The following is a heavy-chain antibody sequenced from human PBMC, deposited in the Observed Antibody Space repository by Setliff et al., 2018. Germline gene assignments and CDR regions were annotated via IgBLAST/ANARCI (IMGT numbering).Heavy chain of an antibody. Sequence: GASVKVSCKASGGSFSNFAISWVRQAPGQGLEWVGGIIPGLEKTNYGKKFQDGVTITADFTTTTAYMELSSLRSEDTAIYYCARGRGGLRYRAGTYFYHYIDVWGNGTTVTVSS. V-gene: IGHV1-69*13. D-gene: IGHD3-10*01. CDR1: GGSFSNFA. J-gene: IGHJ6*03. CDR2: IIPGLEKT. CDR3: ARGRGGLRYRAGTYFYHYIDV.